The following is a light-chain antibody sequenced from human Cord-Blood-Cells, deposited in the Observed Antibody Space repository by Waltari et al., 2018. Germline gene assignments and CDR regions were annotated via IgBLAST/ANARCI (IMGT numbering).Light chain of an antibody. V-gene: IGLV2-14*01. CDR1: SSHVGGYNS. Sequence: QSALTQPASVSGSPGQSITISCTGTSSHVGGYNSFSWYQQHPGKAPKLMIYDVSNRPSGVSNRFSGSKSGNTASLTISGLQAEDEADYYCSSYTSSSTRVFGGGTKLTVL. J-gene: IGLJ3*02. CDR3: SSYTSSSTRV. CDR2: DVS.